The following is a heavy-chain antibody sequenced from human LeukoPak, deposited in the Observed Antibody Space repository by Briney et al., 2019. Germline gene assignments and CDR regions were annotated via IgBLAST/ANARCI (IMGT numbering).Heavy chain of an antibody. CDR3: ARDVLSGCLDY. V-gene: IGHV3-21*01. CDR1: GLTFSIYT. J-gene: IGHJ4*02. D-gene: IGHD6-19*01. Sequence: GGSLRLSCAASGLTFSIYTMNWVRQAPGKGLEWVSSISSGSGSIYYADSVKGRFTISRDNAKNSLSLQMNSLGAEDTAVYYCARDVLSGCLDYWGQGTLVTVSS. CDR2: ISSGSGSI.